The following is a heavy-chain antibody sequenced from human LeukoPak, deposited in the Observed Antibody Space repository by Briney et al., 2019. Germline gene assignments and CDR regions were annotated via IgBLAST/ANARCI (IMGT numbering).Heavy chain of an antibody. Sequence: GAAVKVSCKPSGDTFTIYAITWVRQAPGQGLGWMGGFIPIFSAATYAQKFHGRATITTDESTRTVYMELSRLRSECSAMYYCAGFFSHETNAACDIWGEGTMCTVSS. CDR3: AGFFSHETNAACDI. J-gene: IGHJ3*02. CDR1: GDTFTIYA. V-gene: IGHV1-69*05. D-gene: IGHD2-8*01. CDR2: FIPIFSAA.